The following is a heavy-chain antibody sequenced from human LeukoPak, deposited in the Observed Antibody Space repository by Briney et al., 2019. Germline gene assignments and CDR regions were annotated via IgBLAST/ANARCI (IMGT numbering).Heavy chain of an antibody. Sequence: PGGSLRLSCAASGFTFSSYGMNWVRQAPGKWLEWVSGISDSGVGAKHADSVKGRFTISRDNSKNTLYLQMNSLRAEDTAVYYCAKPARTDAFDIWGQGTMVTVSS. CDR3: AKPARTDAFDI. CDR2: ISDSGVGA. J-gene: IGHJ3*02. V-gene: IGHV3-23*01. CDR1: GFTFSSYG. D-gene: IGHD1-14*01.